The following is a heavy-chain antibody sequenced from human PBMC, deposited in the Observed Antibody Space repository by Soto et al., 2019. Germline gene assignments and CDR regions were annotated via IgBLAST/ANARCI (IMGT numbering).Heavy chain of an antibody. J-gene: IGHJ4*02. CDR2: IFHSGSS. D-gene: IGHD3-10*02. Sequence: PPETLSHTCSVSNDSIRSDNWWSWVRQPPGKGLEWIGEIFHSGSSNNNPSLKSRVTLSVDKTKNEFSLKLNSVTAADTAVYYCARRLFVRGTLGYYDYWGQGTLVTVSS. CDR3: ARRLFVRGTLGYYDY. CDR1: NDSIRSDNW. V-gene: IGHV4-4*03.